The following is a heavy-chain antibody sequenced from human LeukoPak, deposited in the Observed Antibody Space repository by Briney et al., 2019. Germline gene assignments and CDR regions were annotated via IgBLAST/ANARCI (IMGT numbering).Heavy chain of an antibody. J-gene: IGHJ4*02. CDR2: ISGSDGTT. D-gene: IGHD2-2*01. Sequence: GGSLRLSCAASGFTFSSYAMSWVRQAPGKGLEWVSGISGSDGTTYYADSVKGRFTISRDNSKNTLYLQMNSLRAEDTAVYYCAKRLYCSSTTCYGFDYWGQGILVTVSS. V-gene: IGHV3-23*01. CDR1: GFTFSSYA. CDR3: AKRLYCSSTTCYGFDY.